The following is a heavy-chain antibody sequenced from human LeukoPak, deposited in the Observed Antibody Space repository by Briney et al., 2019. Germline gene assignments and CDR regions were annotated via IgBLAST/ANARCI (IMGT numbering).Heavy chain of an antibody. J-gene: IGHJ4*02. Sequence: SVKVSCKASGGTFSSYAISWVRQAPGQGLEWMGGIIPIFGTANYAQKFQGRVTITAGESTSTAYMELSSLRSEDTAVYYCARRVWYQEEVVRFDYWGQGTLVTVSS. CDR1: GGTFSSYA. CDR3: ARRVWYQEEVVRFDY. V-gene: IGHV1-69*13. CDR2: IIPIFGTA. D-gene: IGHD2-15*01.